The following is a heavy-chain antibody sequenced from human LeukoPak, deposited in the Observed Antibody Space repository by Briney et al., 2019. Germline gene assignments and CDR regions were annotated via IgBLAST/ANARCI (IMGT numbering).Heavy chain of an antibody. Sequence: PGRSLRLSCAASEFTFSGYTMHWVRQAPGKGLEWVAHTSSDGSNKYYAESVKGRFTISRDNSKNTPYLHMNSLRVDDTAVYYCARGLHNGYDLYYFDYWGQGTLVTVSS. CDR1: EFTFSGYT. J-gene: IGHJ4*02. D-gene: IGHD5-12*01. CDR3: ARGLHNGYDLYYFDY. CDR2: TSSDGSNK. V-gene: IGHV3-30-3*01.